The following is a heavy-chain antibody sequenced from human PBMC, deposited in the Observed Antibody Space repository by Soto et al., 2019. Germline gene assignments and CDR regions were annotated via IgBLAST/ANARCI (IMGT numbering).Heavy chain of an antibody. D-gene: IGHD2-8*01. CDR3: AREELPTINGNAYDI. V-gene: IGHV1-46*01. J-gene: IGHJ3*02. Sequence: ASVKVSCKACGYTFTSYYMYWVRQAPGQGLEWMGIINPSGGSTSYAQKFQGRVTMTRDTSTSTVYMELSSLRSEDTAVYYCAREELPTINGNAYDIWGQGTMVTVSS. CDR2: INPSGGST. CDR1: GYTFTSYY.